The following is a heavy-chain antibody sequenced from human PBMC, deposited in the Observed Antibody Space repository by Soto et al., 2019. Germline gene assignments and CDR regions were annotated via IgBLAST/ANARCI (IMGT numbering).Heavy chain of an antibody. CDR1: GGSFSGYY. Sequence: PSETLSLTCAVYGGSFSGYYWSWIRQPPGKGLEWIGEINHSGSTNYNPSLKSRVTISVDTSKSQFSLKLSSVTATDTAVYYCARGITGTTEDNYYYYGMEVWGQGTTVTVSS. CDR2: INHSGST. J-gene: IGHJ6*02. V-gene: IGHV4-34*01. D-gene: IGHD1-7*01. CDR3: ARGITGTTEDNYYYYGMEV.